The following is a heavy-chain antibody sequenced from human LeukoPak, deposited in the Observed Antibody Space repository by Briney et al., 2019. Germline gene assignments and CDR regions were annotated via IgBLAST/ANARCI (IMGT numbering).Heavy chain of an antibody. J-gene: IGHJ4*02. CDR1: GFTFSSYS. CDR2: ISSSSSYI. CDR3: ARATCCGSWLRGDY. V-gene: IGHV3-21*01. D-gene: IGHD6-13*01. Sequence: GGSLRLSCAASGFTFSSYSMNGVRQAPGKGLEWVSSISSSSSYIYYADSVKGRFTISRDNAKNSLYLQMNGLNADDSAGYYCARATCCGSWLRGDYWGQGTLVTVSS.